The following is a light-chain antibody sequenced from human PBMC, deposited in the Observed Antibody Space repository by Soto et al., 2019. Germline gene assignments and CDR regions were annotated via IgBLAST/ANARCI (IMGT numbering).Light chain of an antibody. CDR2: EGS. V-gene: IGLV2-23*01. Sequence: QSVLTQPASVSGSPGQSITISGTGTSSDVWSYNLVSWYQQHPGKAPKVMIYEGSKRPSGVSNRFSGSKSGNTASLTISGLQAEDEADYYCCSYAGSSTFVFGTGTKVTVL. CDR1: SSDVWSYNL. CDR3: CSYAGSSTFV. J-gene: IGLJ1*01.